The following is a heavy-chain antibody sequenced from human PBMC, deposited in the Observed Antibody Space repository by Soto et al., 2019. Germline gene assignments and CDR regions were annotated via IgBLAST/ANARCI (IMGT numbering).Heavy chain of an antibody. CDR2: TYYRSKWYN. J-gene: IGHJ6*02. D-gene: IGHD2-2*01. V-gene: IGHV6-1*01. CDR1: GDSVSSNSAA. Sequence: QTLSLTCAISGDSVSSNSAAWNWIRQSPSRDLEWLGRTYYRSKWYNDYAVSVKSRITINPDTSKSQFSLQLNSVTPEDTAVYYCARVNCSSTSCYDFYYYGMDVWGQGTKVTSP. CDR3: ARVNCSSTSCYDFYYYGMDV.